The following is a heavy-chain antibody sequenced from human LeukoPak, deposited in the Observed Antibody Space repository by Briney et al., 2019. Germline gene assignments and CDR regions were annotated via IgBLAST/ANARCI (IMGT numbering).Heavy chain of an antibody. V-gene: IGHV4-30-4*01. CDR3: ARDPSTRDPEGYYYYGMDV. CDR2: IYYSGST. CDR1: GGSISSGDYY. J-gene: IGHJ6*02. D-gene: IGHD2-2*01. Sequence: SQTPSLTCTVSGGSISSGDYYWSWIRQPPGKGLEWIGYIYYSGSTYYNPSLKSRVTISVDTSKNQFSLKLSSVTAADTAVYYCARDPSTRDPEGYYYYGMDVWGQGTTVTVSS.